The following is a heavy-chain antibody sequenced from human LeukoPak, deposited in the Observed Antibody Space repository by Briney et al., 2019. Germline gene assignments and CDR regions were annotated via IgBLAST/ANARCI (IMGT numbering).Heavy chain of an antibody. CDR3: ARDTLGEGEDANYAVYYFDY. CDR1: GFTVSSKY. J-gene: IGHJ4*02. Sequence: GGSLRLSCAASGFTVSSKYMSWVRQAPGKGLECVSIIYIGGSTYYADSVKGRFTISRDNGKNSLDLQMNSLRADDTAVYYCARDTLGEGEDANYAVYYFDYWGQGTVVTVSS. CDR2: IYIGGST. D-gene: IGHD4/OR15-4a*01. V-gene: IGHV3-53*01.